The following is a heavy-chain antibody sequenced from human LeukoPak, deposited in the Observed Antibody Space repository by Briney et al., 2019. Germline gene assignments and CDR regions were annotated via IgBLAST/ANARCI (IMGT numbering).Heavy chain of an antibody. CDR1: GFTFSSYA. Sequence: GGSLRLSCAASGFTFSSYAMHWVRQAPGKGLEWVAVMSYDGSNKYYADSVKGRFTISRDNSKNTLYLQMNSLRAEDTAVYYCASVTHPYKMAAASGYWGQGTLVTVSS. CDR3: ASVTHPYKMAAASGY. CDR2: MSYDGSNK. D-gene: IGHD6-13*01. V-gene: IGHV3-30*04. J-gene: IGHJ4*02.